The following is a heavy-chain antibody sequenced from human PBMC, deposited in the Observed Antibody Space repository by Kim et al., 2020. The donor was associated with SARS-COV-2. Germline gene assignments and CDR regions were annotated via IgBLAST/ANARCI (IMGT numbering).Heavy chain of an antibody. CDR3: AKDSIEGGAAEVNWFDP. V-gene: IGHV3-30*18. CDR1: GFTFSSYG. D-gene: IGHD1-26*01. Sequence: GGSLRLSCAASGFTFSSYGMHWVRQAPGKGLEWVAVISYDGSNKYYADSVKGRFTISRDNSKNTLYLQMNSLRAEDTAVYYCAKDSIEGGAAEVNWFDPWGQGTLVTVSS. J-gene: IGHJ5*02. CDR2: ISYDGSNK.